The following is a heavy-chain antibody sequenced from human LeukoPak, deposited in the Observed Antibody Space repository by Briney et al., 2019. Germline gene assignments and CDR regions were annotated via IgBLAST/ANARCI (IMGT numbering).Heavy chain of an antibody. CDR3: ARDDGDTVDY. CDR1: GGSISSYY. J-gene: IGHJ4*02. V-gene: IGHV4-59*01. CDR2: IYYSGST. D-gene: IGHD4-17*01. Sequence: SETLSLTCTVSGGSISSYYWSWIRQPPGKGLEWIGYIYYSGSTNYNPSLKSRVTISVDTSKNQLSLKLSSVTAADTAVYYCARDDGDTVDYWGQGTLVTVSS.